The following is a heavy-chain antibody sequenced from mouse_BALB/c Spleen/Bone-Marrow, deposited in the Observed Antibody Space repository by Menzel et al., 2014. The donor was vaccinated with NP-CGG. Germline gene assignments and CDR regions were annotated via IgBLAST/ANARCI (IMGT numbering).Heavy chain of an antibody. CDR3: AREYYGSSGYFDV. V-gene: IGHV1-7*01. Sequence: VQLQESGAELAKPGASVKMSCKASGYNFTSYWMHWVKQRPGQGLEWIGYVNPSTGYTEYNQKFKDKATLTADKSSSTAYMQLSSLTSEDSAVYYCAREYYGSSGYFDVWGAGTTVTVSS. CDR2: VNPSTGYT. D-gene: IGHD1-1*01. J-gene: IGHJ1*01. CDR1: GYNFTSYW.